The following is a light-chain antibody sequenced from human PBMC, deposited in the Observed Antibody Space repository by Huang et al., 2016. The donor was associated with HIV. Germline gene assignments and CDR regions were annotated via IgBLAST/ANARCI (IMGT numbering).Light chain of an antibody. CDR1: QSIRTY. CDR3: QQSYSTLLFT. J-gene: IGKJ3*01. Sequence: DIQMTQSPSSLSASVGLRVTITCRASQSIRTYLNWYQQKPGKAPKLLIYGASSLQSRVPSRCSGSGSATDFTLTISSLQPEDFATYYCQQSYSTLLFTFGPGTKVDI. CDR2: GAS. V-gene: IGKV1-39*01.